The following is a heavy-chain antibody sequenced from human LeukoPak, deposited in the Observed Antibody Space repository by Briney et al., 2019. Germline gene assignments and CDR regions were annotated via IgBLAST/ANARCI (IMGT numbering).Heavy chain of an antibody. D-gene: IGHD5-18*01. CDR3: ARLPSYGSGRDY. CDR2: ISSSSSYI. CDR1: GFTFSSYS. V-gene: IGHV3-21*01. Sequence: PGGSLRLSCAASGFTFSSYSMNWDRQAPGKGLEWVSSISSSSSYIYYADSVKGRFTISRDNAKNSLYLQMNSLRAEDTAVYYCARLPSYGSGRDYWGQGTLVTVSS. J-gene: IGHJ4*02.